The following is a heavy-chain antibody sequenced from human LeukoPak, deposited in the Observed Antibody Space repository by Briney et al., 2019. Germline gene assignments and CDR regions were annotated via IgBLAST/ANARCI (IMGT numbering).Heavy chain of an antibody. CDR3: TRDQMNY. CDR1: EFTVSRNY. D-gene: IGHD5-24*01. V-gene: IGHV3-53*01. Sequence: GGSLRLSCTASEFTVSRNYMLWVRQAPGKGLEWVSLIFSNGDTHYADSVKGRFTISRDTSKNTVSLQMNSLRVEDTAMCYCTRDQMNYWGQGTLVTVSS. CDR2: IFSNGDT. J-gene: IGHJ4*02.